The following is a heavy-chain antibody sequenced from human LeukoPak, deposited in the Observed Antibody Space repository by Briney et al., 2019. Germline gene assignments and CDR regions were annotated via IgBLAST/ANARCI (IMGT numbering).Heavy chain of an antibody. Sequence: RGSLRLSSAAPGFTFSSYAMSSVRQAPRKGLEWVSATSGSGGSTYYADSVKGRFTIPRDNSKNTLYLQMNSLRAEDTAVYYCAYGPSGYSSSWYPNWGQGTLGTVS. CDR1: GFTFSSYA. CDR2: TSGSGGST. J-gene: IGHJ4*02. D-gene: IGHD6-13*01. V-gene: IGHV3-23*01. CDR3: AYGPSGYSSSWYPN.